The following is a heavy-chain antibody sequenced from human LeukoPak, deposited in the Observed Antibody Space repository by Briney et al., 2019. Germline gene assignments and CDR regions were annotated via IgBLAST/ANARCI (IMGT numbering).Heavy chain of an antibody. V-gene: IGHV4-39*01. CDR1: GGSISSSSYY. J-gene: IGHJ4*02. CDR3: ARHLTQQWLRDIDY. CDR2: IYYSGST. D-gene: IGHD6-19*01. Sequence: SETLSLTCTVSGGSISSSSYYWGWIRQPPGKGLEWIGSIYYSGSTYYNPSLKSRVTISVDTSKNQFSLKLSSVTAADTTVYYCARHLTQQWLRDIDYWGQGTLVTVSS.